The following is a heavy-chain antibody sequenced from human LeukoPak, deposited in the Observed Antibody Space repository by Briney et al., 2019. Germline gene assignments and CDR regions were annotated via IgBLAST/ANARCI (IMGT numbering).Heavy chain of an antibody. CDR3: AKGRDFYDSTVGFDY. D-gene: IGHD3-22*01. CDR2: MSGGGANA. Sequence: GGSLRLSCAASGFTFSSYVMSWVRQVPGKGLEWVSAMSGGGANAYYADAVRGRFTISRDNSRSTLYLQMNSLRAEDTAVYYCAKGRDFYDSTVGFDYWGQGTLVTVSS. V-gene: IGHV3-23*01. J-gene: IGHJ4*02. CDR1: GFTFSSYV.